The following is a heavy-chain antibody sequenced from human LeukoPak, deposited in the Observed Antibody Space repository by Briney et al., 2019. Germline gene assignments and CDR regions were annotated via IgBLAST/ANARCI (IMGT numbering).Heavy chain of an antibody. D-gene: IGHD1-26*01. CDR3: ARVVFEVGFQFDF. Sequence: ASVTVSCKPSGYTFNNYGINWVRQAPGQGLEWMGWISTYNDNTNYAQKLQGRVTMTTDTSTSTAYMELRSLTSDDTAVYYCARVVFEVGFQFDFWGQGTLVTGSS. CDR2: ISTYNDNT. CDR1: GYTFNNYG. J-gene: IGHJ4*02. V-gene: IGHV1-18*01.